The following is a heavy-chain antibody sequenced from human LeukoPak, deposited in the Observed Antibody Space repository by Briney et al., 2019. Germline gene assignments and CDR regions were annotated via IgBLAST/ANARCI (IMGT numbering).Heavy chain of an antibody. J-gene: IGHJ4*02. Sequence: GGSLGLSCAASGFTFSSYAMHWVRQAPGKGLEWVAVISYDGSNKYYADSVKGQFTISRDNSKNTLYLQMNSLRAEDTAVYYCARDKGYSYGLFDYWGQGTLVTVSS. V-gene: IGHV3-30-3*01. CDR2: ISYDGSNK. CDR1: GFTFSSYA. CDR3: ARDKGYSYGLFDY. D-gene: IGHD5-18*01.